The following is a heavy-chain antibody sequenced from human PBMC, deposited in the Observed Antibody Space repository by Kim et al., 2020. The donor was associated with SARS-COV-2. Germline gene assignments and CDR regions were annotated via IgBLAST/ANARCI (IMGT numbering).Heavy chain of an antibody. V-gene: IGHV1-2*05. D-gene: IGHD5-12*01. CDR2: INPNSGGT. CDR1: GYTFSGYY. J-gene: IGHJ6*02. CDR3: ARGGPYGIDV. Sequence: ASVKVSCKASGYTFSGYYMHWVRQAPGQGLEWMGRINPNSGGTNYAEKFQGSVTMTRDTSITTGYMELSRLRSDDTGVYYCARGGPYGIDVWGQGTTVTV.